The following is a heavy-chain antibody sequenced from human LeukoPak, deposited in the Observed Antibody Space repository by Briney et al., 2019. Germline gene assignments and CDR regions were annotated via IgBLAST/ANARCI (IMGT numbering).Heavy chain of an antibody. D-gene: IGHD4-23*01. Sequence: GGSLRLSCVGSGFTFSTYWMSWVRQAPGKGLEWVANIKQDGGEKYYVDSVKGRFTISRDNAKNSLYLQMNSLKGEDTAVYYCARDDYGGTYWGQGTLVTVSS. J-gene: IGHJ4*02. V-gene: IGHV3-7*01. CDR2: IKQDGGEK. CDR1: GFTFSTYW. CDR3: ARDDYGGTY.